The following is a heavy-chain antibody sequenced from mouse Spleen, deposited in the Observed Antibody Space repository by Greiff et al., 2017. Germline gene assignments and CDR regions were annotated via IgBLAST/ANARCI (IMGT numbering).Heavy chain of an antibody. D-gene: IGHD2-10*01. CDR2: IDPANGNT. CDR1: GFNIKDTY. V-gene: IGHV14-3*02. CDR3: ARKTYYGNSLAMDY. Sequence: VQLQQSGAELVKPGASVKLSCTASGFNIKDTYMHWVKQRPEQGLEWIGRIDPANGNTKYDPKFQGKATITADTSSNTAYLQLSSLTSEDTAVYYCARKTYYGNSLAMDYWGQGTSVTVSS. J-gene: IGHJ4*01.